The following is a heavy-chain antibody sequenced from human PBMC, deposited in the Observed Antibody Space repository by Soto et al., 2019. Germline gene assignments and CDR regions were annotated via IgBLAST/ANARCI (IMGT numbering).Heavy chain of an antibody. V-gene: IGHV5-51*01. J-gene: IGHJ1*01. D-gene: IGHD3-22*01. CDR3: ARHPAHYYDSSGYYFEYFQH. CDR2: IYPGDSDT. CDR1: GYSFTSYW. Sequence: GESLKISCKGSGYSFTSYWIDWVRQMPGKGLEWMGIIYPGDSDTRYSPSFQGQVTISADKSISTAYLQWSSLKASDTAMYYCARHPAHYYDSSGYYFEYFQHWGQGTLVTVSS.